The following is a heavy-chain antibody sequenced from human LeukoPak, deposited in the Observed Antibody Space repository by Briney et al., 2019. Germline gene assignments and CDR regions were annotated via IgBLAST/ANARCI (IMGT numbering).Heavy chain of an antibody. J-gene: IGHJ4*02. CDR1: GFTFSSYS. V-gene: IGHV3-21*01. CDR2: ISSSSYI. D-gene: IGHD6-19*01. Sequence: GGSLRLSCAASGFTFSSYSMNWVRRAPGKGLEWVSSISSSSYIYYADSVKGRFTISRDNAKNSLYLQMNSLRAEDTAVYYCAREYSSGWPDYWGQGTLVTVSS. CDR3: AREYSSGWPDY.